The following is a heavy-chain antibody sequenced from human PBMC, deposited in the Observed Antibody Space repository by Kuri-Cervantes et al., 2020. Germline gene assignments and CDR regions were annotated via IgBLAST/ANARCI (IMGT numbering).Heavy chain of an antibody. J-gene: IGHJ6*02. V-gene: IGHV3-48*01. CDR1: GFTFSSYS. D-gene: IGHD3-9*01. Sequence: GESLKISCAASGFTFSSYSMNWVRQAPGKGLEWVSYISSSSSTIYYADSVKGRFTISRDNAKNTLYLQMNSLRAEDTAVYYCAREPYYDILTGYYLGYYGMDVWGQGTTVTVSS. CDR2: ISSSSSTI. CDR3: AREPYYDILTGYYLGYYGMDV.